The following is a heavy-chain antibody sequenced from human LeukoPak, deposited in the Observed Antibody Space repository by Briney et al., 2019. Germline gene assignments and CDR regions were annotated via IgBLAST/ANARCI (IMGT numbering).Heavy chain of an antibody. J-gene: IGHJ4*02. CDR3: ASSIVYCSSTSCYFN. V-gene: IGHV1-2*02. D-gene: IGHD2-2*01. Sequence: AAVKVSCKASGYPFDNFGLTWVRQAPGQGLEWMGWINPNSGGTNYAQKFQGRVTMTRDTSISTAYMELSRLRSDDTAVYYCASSIVYCSSTSCYFNWGQGTLVTVSS. CDR1: GYPFDNFG. CDR2: INPNSGGT.